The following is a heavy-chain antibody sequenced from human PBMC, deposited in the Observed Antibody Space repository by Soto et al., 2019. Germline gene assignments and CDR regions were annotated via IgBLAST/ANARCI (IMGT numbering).Heavy chain of an antibody. CDR3: ARVGYYDFWSGYFRPDEAFDI. J-gene: IGHJ3*02. D-gene: IGHD3-3*01. CDR2: IYYSGST. V-gene: IGHV4-31*03. Sequence: PSETLSLTCTVSGGSISSGGYYWSWIRQHPGKGLEWIGYIYYSGSTYYNPSLKSRVTISVDTSKNQFSLKLSSMTAADTAVYYCARVGYYDFWSGYFRPDEAFDIWGQGTMVTVSS. CDR1: GGSISSGGYY.